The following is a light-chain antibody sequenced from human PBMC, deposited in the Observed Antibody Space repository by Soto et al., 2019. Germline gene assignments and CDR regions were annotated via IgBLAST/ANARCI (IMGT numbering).Light chain of an antibody. CDR1: HNVDSVY. CDR2: GAT. Sequence: EIVLTQSPGPLSSSPGERVTLACRASHNVDSVYVTWYQQKVGQAPRLLIYGATNRATGVTDRFSGSGSGTDFSLTISSLEPEDFAVYYCHQYATWTFGPGTKVDIK. J-gene: IGKJ1*01. V-gene: IGKV3-20*01. CDR3: HQYATWT.